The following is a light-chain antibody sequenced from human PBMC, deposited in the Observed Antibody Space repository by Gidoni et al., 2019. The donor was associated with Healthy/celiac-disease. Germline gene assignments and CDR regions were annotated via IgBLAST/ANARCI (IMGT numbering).Light chain of an antibody. J-gene: IGKJ1*01. CDR1: QSISSY. V-gene: IGKV1-39*01. CDR3: QQSYSTPGT. CDR2: AAS. Sequence: DIQMTQSPSSLSASVGDRVTITCRASQSISSYLNWYQQKPGKAPKLLIYAASSLQSGVPSRFSGSGSGTDFTLTISSLQPEDFATYYCQQSYSTPGTSGQGTKVEIK.